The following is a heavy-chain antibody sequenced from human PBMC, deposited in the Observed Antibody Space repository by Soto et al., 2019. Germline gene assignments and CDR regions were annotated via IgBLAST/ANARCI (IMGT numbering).Heavy chain of an antibody. CDR1: GGSVSSSSYY. Sequence: QLQLQESGPGLVKPSETLSLTCTVSGGSVSSSSYYWGWVRQPPGKVLEWIGSVYYSGSNYYTPSLESRGSISVAKSKNQFSLKLMSLSAAGTAVYYCGRLEGLATISYYFDYWGQGALVTVSS. J-gene: IGHJ4*02. CDR3: GRLEGLATISYYFDY. D-gene: IGHD3-9*01. V-gene: IGHV4-39*01. CDR2: VYYSGSN.